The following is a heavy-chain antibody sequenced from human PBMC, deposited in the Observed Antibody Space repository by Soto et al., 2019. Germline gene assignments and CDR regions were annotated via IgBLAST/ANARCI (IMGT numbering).Heavy chain of an antibody. V-gene: IGHV3-23*01. Sequence: EVQLLESGGGLVQPGGSLRISCAASGFTFSSYAMSWVRQAPGKGLEWVSAISGSGGSTYYADSVKGRFTISRDNSKNTLYLQMNSLRAEDTAVYYCAKEGPDVLRYFDWPPYGPFDYWGQGTLVTVSS. J-gene: IGHJ4*02. CDR1: GFTFSSYA. CDR2: ISGSGGST. CDR3: AKEGPDVLRYFDWPPYGPFDY. D-gene: IGHD3-9*01.